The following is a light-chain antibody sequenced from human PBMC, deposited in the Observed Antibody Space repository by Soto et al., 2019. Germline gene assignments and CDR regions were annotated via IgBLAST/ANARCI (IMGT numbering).Light chain of an antibody. J-gene: IGKJ2*01. CDR3: QQYGGAPYT. V-gene: IGKV3-20*01. Sequence: EIVLTQSPGTLSLSPGERATLSCRASQSVGSDYLAWYQQKRGQAPSLLIYGASHRATGIPVRSSGTGSGTDLTLTISRLEPEDFAVYYCQQYGGAPYTFGEGTKGVI. CDR2: GAS. CDR1: QSVGSDY.